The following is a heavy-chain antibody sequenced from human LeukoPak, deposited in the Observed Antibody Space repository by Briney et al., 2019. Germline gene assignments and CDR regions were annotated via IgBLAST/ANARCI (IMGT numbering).Heavy chain of an antibody. CDR1: GYTFTSYG. V-gene: IGHV1-18*01. CDR2: ISAYNGNT. CDR3: AIDLGRDYVWESYPSFDI. Sequence: GASVKVSCKASGYTFTSYGISWVRQAPGQGLEWMGWISAYNGNTNYAQRLQGRVTMTTDTSTSTAYMELRSLRSDDTAVYHCAIDLGRDYVWESYPSFDIWGQGTMVTVSS. D-gene: IGHD3-16*02. J-gene: IGHJ3*02.